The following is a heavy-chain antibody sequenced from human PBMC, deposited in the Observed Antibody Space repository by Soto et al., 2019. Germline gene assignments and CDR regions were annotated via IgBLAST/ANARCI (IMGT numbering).Heavy chain of an antibody. V-gene: IGHV1-46*01. CDR1: GYTFTSYY. J-gene: IGHJ4*02. Sequence: ASVKVSCRASGYTFTSYYMHWVRQAPGQGLEWMGIINPSGGSTSYAQKFQGRVTMTRDTSMSTVYMELSSLRSEDTAVYYCARDDRADYGGNSGTSDYWGQGTLVTVSS. D-gene: IGHD4-17*01. CDR2: INPSGGST. CDR3: ARDDRADYGGNSGTSDY.